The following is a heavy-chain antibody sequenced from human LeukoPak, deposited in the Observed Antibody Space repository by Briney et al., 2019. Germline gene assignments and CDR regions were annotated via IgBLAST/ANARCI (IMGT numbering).Heavy chain of an antibody. J-gene: IGHJ4*02. CDR3: ARDYSGYNRLDY. CDR1: GGSMSSGAYY. V-gene: IGHV4-31*03. Sequence: SETLSLTCTVSGGSMSSGAYYWAWLRQYPGKGLEWIGYIYYSGTTYYNTSLKSRITISVDTSKDQFSLRLSSVTAADTAVYYCARDYSGYNRLDYWGQGTLVTVSS. D-gene: IGHD5-12*01. CDR2: IYYSGTT.